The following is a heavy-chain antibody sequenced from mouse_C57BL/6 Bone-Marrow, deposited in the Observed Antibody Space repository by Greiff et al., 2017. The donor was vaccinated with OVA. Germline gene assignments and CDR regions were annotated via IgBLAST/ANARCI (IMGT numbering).Heavy chain of an antibody. J-gene: IGHJ1*03. V-gene: IGHV5-6*01. D-gene: IGHD1-1*01. CDR1: GFTFSSYG. CDR3: ARPRLFFDV. CDR2: ISSGGSYT. Sequence: EVQLVESGGDLVKPGGSLKLSCAASGFTFSSYGMSWVRQTPDKRLEWVATISSGGSYTYYPDSVKGRFTISRDNAKNTLYLQMSSLKSEDTAMYYCARPRLFFDVWGTGTTVTVSS.